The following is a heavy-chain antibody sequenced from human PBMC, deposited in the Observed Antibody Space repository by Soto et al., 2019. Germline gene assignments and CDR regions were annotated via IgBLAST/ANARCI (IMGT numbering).Heavy chain of an antibody. CDR1: GFTFSSYA. V-gene: IGHV3-30-3*01. CDR2: ISYDGSNK. J-gene: IGHJ4*02. D-gene: IGHD3-10*01. CDR3: ARGDGAYGSGSYYNGG. Sequence: QVQLVESGGGVVQPGRSLRLSCAASGFTFSSYAMHWVRQAPGKGLEWVAVISYDGSNKYYADSVKGRFTISRDNSKNTLYLQMNSLRAEDTAVYYCARGDGAYGSGSYYNGGWGQGTLVNVSS.